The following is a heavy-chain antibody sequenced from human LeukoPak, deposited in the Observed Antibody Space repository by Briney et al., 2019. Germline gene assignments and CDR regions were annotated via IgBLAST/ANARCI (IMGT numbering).Heavy chain of an antibody. CDR3: ARDVAARDDTPTGPGDY. Sequence: GASVKVSCKASGYTFTSYGISWVRQAPGQGLEWMGCISAYNGNTHYAQKLQGRVTMTTDTSTSTAYMELRSLRSDDTAVYYCARDVAARDDTPTGPGDYWGQGTLVTVSS. CDR2: ISAYNGNT. CDR1: GYTFTSYG. V-gene: IGHV1-18*01. D-gene: IGHD5-18*01. J-gene: IGHJ4*02.